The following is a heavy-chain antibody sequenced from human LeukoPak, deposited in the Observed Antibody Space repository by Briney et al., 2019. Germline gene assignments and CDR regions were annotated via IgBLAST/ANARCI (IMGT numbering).Heavy chain of an antibody. CDR1: GDSASSNSAA. D-gene: IGHD4-17*01. J-gene: IGHJ4*02. V-gene: IGHV6-1*01. CDR2: TYYRSKWYN. CDR3: ARALVTTTLFDY. Sequence: PSQTLSLTCAISGDSASSNSAAWSWIRQSPSRGLEWLGRTYYRSKWYNDYAVSAKSRITLNPDTSKNQFSLQLNSVTPEDTAVYYCARALVTTTLFDYWGQGTLVTVSS.